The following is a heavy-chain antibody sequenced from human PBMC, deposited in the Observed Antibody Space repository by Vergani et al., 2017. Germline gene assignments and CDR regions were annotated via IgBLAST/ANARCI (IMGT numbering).Heavy chain of an antibody. CDR2: IIPIFGTA. D-gene: IGHD3-22*01. Sequence: QVQLVQSGAEVKKPGASVKVSCKASGYTFSSYAISWVRQAPGQGLEWMGGIIPIFGTANYAQKFQGRVTITADESTSTAYMELSSLGSEDTAVYYCARLYYYDSTGSLVFDYWGPGTLVTVSS. V-gene: IGHV1-69*01. J-gene: IGHJ4*02. CDR3: ARLYYYDSTGSLVFDY. CDR1: GYTFSSYA.